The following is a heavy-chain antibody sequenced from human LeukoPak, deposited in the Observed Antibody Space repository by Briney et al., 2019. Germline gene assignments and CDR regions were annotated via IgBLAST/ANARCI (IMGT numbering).Heavy chain of an antibody. Sequence: GGSLRLSCAASGFTVITNDMTWVRQAPGKGLEWVSVLYSDGNTKYADSVQGQFTISRDNSKNTLYLEMNSLSPDDTAVYYCARGVEPLAANTLAYWGQGTLVTVSS. D-gene: IGHD1-14*01. J-gene: IGHJ4*02. V-gene: IGHV3-53*01. CDR2: LYSDGNT. CDR3: ARGVEPLAANTLAY. CDR1: GFTVITND.